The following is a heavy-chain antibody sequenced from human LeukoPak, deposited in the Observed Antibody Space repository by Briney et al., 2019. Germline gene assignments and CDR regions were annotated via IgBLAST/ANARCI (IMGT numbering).Heavy chain of an antibody. V-gene: IGHV3-53*01. CDR2: IYSGGST. Sequence: GGSLRLSCAASGFTVSSNYMSWVRQAPGKGLEWVSVIYSGGSTYYADSVKGRFTISRDNSKNTLYLQMNSLRAEDTAVYYCAKDLYGDYNFDCWGQGTLVTVSS. CDR1: GFTVSSNY. J-gene: IGHJ4*02. D-gene: IGHD4-17*01. CDR3: AKDLYGDYNFDC.